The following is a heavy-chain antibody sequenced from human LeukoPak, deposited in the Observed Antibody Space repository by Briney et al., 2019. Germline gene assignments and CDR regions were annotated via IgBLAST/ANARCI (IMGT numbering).Heavy chain of an antibody. CDR2: ISAYNGNT. Sequence: ASVKVSCKASGYTFTSYGISWVRQAPGPGLEWMGWISAYNGNTNYAQKLQGRVTMTTDTSTSTAYMELRSLRSDDTAVYYCARDSQYYDFWSGNWFDPWGQGTLVTVSS. D-gene: IGHD3-3*01. J-gene: IGHJ5*02. V-gene: IGHV1-18*01. CDR3: ARDSQYYDFWSGNWFDP. CDR1: GYTFTSYG.